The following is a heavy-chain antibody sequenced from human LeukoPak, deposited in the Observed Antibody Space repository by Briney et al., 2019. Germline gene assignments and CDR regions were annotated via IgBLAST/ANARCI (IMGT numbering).Heavy chain of an antibody. V-gene: IGHV3-7*01. CDR1: GFGFSNYW. CDR3: AREKRGAAFDV. D-gene: IGHD1-26*01. CDR2: IKQDGSEK. J-gene: IGHJ3*01. Sequence: GGSLRLSCAASGFGFSNYWMSWVRQPPGKGLEWVANIKQDGSEKYYVDSVKGRFTISRDNAKNSLYVQMNSLRPEDTAVYYCAREKRGAAFDVWGQGTMVTVS.